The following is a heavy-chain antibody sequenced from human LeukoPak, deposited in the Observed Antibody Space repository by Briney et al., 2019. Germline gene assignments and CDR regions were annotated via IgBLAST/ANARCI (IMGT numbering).Heavy chain of an antibody. V-gene: IGHV3-23*01. CDR1: GITLSNYG. CDR3: AKRGVVIRVILVGFHKEAYYFDS. D-gene: IGHD3-22*01. J-gene: IGHJ4*02. CDR2: ISDSGGRT. Sequence: GGSLRLSCAVSGITLSNYGMTWVRQAPGKGLEWGAGISDSGGRTNYADSVKGRFTISRDNPKNTLYLQMNSLRAEDTAVYFCAKRGVVIRVILVGFHKEAYYFDSWGQGALVTVSS.